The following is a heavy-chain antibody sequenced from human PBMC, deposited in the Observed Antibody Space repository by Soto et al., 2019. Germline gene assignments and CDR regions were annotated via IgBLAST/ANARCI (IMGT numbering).Heavy chain of an antibody. V-gene: IGHV5-51*01. CDR2: IFPRDSDT. CDR1: GYSFSNYW. J-gene: IGHJ6*02. Sequence: PGESLKISCKGSGYSFSNYWIGWVRQMPGKGLEWMGIIFPRDSDTRYRPSFQGQVTISADKSISTAYLQWSSLKASDTAMYYCARIMVRGVITYSRDYHGMDVWGQGTTVTVSS. D-gene: IGHD3-10*01. CDR3: ARIMVRGVITYSRDYHGMDV.